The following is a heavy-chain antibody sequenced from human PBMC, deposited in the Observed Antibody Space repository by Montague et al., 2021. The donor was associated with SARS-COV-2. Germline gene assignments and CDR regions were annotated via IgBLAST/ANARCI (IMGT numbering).Heavy chain of an antibody. D-gene: IGHD5-18*01. CDR1: GGPISGSSDY. CDR2: VDYSGNT. CDR3: ARREYSYGLVD. Sequence: SETLSLTCTVTGGPISGSSDYWGWIRQSPGKGLEWIASVDYSGNTXYSPSLKSRLTISVDTSKNQFSLKLNSVTAADTALYYCARREYSYGLVDWGQGTLVTVSS. J-gene: IGHJ4*02. V-gene: IGHV4-39*01.